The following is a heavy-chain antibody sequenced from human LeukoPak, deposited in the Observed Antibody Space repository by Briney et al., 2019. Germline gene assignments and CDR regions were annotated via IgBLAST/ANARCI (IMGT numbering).Heavy chain of an antibody. CDR2: IIPIFGTA. CDR3: ARVFRGDCSSTSCYLDWFDP. J-gene: IGHJ5*02. CDR1: GGTFSSYA. D-gene: IGHD2-2*01. Sequence: EASVKVSCKASGGTFSSYAISWVRQAPGQGLEWMGGIIPIFGTANYAQKFQGRVTITADESTSTAYMELSSLRSEDTAVYYCARVFRGDCSSTSCYLDWFDPWGQGTLVTVSS. V-gene: IGHV1-69*13.